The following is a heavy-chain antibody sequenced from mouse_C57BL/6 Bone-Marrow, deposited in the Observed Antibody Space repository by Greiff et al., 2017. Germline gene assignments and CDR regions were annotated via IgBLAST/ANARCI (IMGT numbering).Heavy chain of an antibody. J-gene: IGHJ2*01. Sequence: VQLQQSGPELVKPGASVKISCKASGYSFTDYNMNWVKQSNGKSLEWIGVINPNYGTTSYNQKFKGKATLTVDQSSSTAYMQLNSLTYEDSAVYDSARWAHYYGTDYFDYWGQGTTLTVSS. CDR1: GYSFTDYN. CDR2: INPNYGTT. D-gene: IGHD1-1*01. V-gene: IGHV1-39*01. CDR3: ARWAHYYGTDYFDY.